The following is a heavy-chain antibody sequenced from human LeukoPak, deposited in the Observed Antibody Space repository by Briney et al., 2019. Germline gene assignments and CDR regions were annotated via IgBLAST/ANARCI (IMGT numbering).Heavy chain of an antibody. J-gene: IGHJ6*04. CDR1: GFTFSDYF. V-gene: IGHV3-74*01. D-gene: IGHD3-10*02. Sequence: GGSLRLSCAASGFTFSDYFMHWVRQAPGKGLVWVSRINTDGSSTSYADSVKGRFTISRDNAKNSLYLQMNSLRAEDTAVYYCAELGITMIGGVWGKGTTVTISS. CDR2: INTDGSST. CDR3: AELGITMIGGV.